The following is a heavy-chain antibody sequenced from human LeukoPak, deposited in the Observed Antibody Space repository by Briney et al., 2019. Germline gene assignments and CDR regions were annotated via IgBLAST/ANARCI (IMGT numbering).Heavy chain of an antibody. CDR2: ISSSSSYI. J-gene: IGHJ4*02. D-gene: IGHD3-10*01. V-gene: IGHV3-21*01. Sequence: GGSLRLSCAASGFTFSSYSMNWVRQAPGKGLEWVSSISSSSSYIYYADSVKGRFTISRDNAKNSLYLQMNSLGAEDTAVYYCARDRRRFGEVNYWGQGTLVTVSS. CDR1: GFTFSSYS. CDR3: ARDRRRFGEVNY.